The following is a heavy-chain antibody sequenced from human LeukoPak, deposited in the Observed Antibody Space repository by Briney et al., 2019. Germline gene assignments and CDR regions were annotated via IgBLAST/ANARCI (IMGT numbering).Heavy chain of an antibody. J-gene: IGHJ6*04. CDR2: INPNSGGT. V-gene: IGHV1-2*02. D-gene: IGHD1-14*01. CDR3: ASFQRQPNYYYYGRAV. Sequence: GASVKVSCKASGYTFTGYYMHWVRQAPGQGLEWMGWINPNSGGTNYAQKFQGRVTMTRDTSISTAYMELSRLRSDDTAVYYGASFQRQPNYYYYGRAVGAKGPTVPVS. CDR1: GYTFTGYY.